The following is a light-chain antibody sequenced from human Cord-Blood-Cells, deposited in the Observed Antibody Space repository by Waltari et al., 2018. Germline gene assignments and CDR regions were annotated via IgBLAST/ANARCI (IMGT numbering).Light chain of an antibody. CDR2: DVS. CDR1: SSDVGGYNS. V-gene: IGLV2-11*01. J-gene: IGLJ3*02. CDR3: CSYAGSYTWV. Sequence: QSALTQPRSVSGSPGQSVTIPCTGTSSDVGGYNSVSWYQQHPGKAPKLMIYDVSKRPSGVPDRFSGSKSGNTASLTISGLQGEDEADYYCCSYAGSYTWVFGGGTKLTVL.